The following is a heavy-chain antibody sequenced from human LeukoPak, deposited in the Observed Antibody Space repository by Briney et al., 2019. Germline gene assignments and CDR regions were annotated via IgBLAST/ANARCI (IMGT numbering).Heavy chain of an antibody. J-gene: IGHJ2*01. CDR1: GFTFSSYW. V-gene: IGHV3-7*01. Sequence: GGSLRLSCAASGFTFSSYWMSWVRQAPGKGLEWVANIKQDGSEKYYVDSVKGRFTISRDNAKNSLYLQMNSLRAEDTAVYYCARHVRSARAHWYFDLWGRGTLVTVSS. CDR2: IKQDGSEK. D-gene: IGHD3-10*01. CDR3: ARHVRSARAHWYFDL.